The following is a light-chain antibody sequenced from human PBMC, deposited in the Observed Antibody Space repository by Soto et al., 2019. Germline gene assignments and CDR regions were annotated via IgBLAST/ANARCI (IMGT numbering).Light chain of an antibody. V-gene: IGKV3-20*01. Sequence: EIVLTQSQGTLSLSPGESATISGRASLFVASSYVGWYQQKSGQAPRLLIYGASSRATGIPDRFSGSGSGTDFTLTISRLEPEDFAVYYCQHYITSLTTFGQGTKVDI. CDR2: GAS. CDR3: QHYITSLTT. J-gene: IGKJ1*01. CDR1: LFVASSY.